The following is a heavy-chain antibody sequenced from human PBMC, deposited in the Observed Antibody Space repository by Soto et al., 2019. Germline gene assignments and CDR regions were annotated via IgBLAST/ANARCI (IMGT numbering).Heavy chain of an antibody. CDR1: GSTLTELS. Sequence: GPSAKVCCKASGSTLTELSMHGVRQDPGKGLEWMGGFDPEDGETIYAQKFQGRVTMTEDTSTDTAYMELSSLRSEDTAVYYCATGTYYYDSSGYYYMDYWGQGPLVTGSS. CDR2: FDPEDGET. D-gene: IGHD3-22*01. V-gene: IGHV1-24*01. CDR3: ATGTYYYDSSGYYYMDY. J-gene: IGHJ4*02.